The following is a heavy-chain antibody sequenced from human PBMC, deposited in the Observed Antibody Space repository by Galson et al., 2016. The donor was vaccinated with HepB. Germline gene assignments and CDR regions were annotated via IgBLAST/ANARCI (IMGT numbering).Heavy chain of an antibody. CDR1: GFTFSSYG. CDR2: IWYDGSNK. V-gene: IGHV3-33*01. Sequence: SLRLSCAASGFTFSSYGMHWVRQAPGKGLEWVAVIWYDGSNKYYADSVKGRFTISRDNSKNTLLLQMNSLRAEDTAVYYCAREKDSSSWYNFDYWGQGTLVTVSS. D-gene: IGHD6-13*01. CDR3: AREKDSSSWYNFDY. J-gene: IGHJ4*02.